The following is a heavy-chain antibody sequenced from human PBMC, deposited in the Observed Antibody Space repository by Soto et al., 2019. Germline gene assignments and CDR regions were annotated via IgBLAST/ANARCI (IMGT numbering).Heavy chain of an antibody. V-gene: IGHV4-39*01. Sequence: PSETLSLTCTVSGGSISSSSYYWGWIRQPPGKGLEWIGSIYYSGSTYYNPSLKSRVTISVDTSKNQFSLKLSSVTAADTAVHYCATLAVAAFYYYGMDVWGQGTTVTVSS. J-gene: IGHJ6*02. CDR2: IYYSGST. D-gene: IGHD6-19*01. CDR3: ATLAVAAFYYYGMDV. CDR1: GGSISSSSYY.